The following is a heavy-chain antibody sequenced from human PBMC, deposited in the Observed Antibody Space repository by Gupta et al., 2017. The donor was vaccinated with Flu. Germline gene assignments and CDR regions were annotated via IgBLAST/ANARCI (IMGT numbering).Heavy chain of an antibody. CDR2: MSISGSTI. CDR3: ANYRRGYRFDY. CDR1: GFTFSDSY. Sequence: QVQLVESGGGLVKPGESLRLSCAASGFTFSDSYMSWIRQAPGKGLEWLSYMSISGSTIYYADSVKGRFTISRDNTKNSLYLQMNSLRVEDTALYYCANYRRGYRFDYWGQGTLVTVSS. J-gene: IGHJ4*02. V-gene: IGHV3-11*01. D-gene: IGHD2-15*01.